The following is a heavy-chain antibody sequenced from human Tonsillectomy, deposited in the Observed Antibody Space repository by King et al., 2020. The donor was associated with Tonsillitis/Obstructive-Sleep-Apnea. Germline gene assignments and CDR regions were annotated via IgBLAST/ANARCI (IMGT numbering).Heavy chain of an antibody. CDR3: ARAAYDFWSGSLYYFDY. D-gene: IGHD3-3*01. J-gene: IGHJ4*02. CDR1: GFTFSDYY. V-gene: IGHV3-11*05. Sequence: VQLVESGGGLVKPGGSLRLSCAASGFTFSDYYMSWILQAPGKGLEWVSYISSSISYTNYADSVKGRFTISRDNAKNSLYLQMNSLRAEDTAVYYCARAAYDFWSGSLYYFDYWGQGTLVTVSS. CDR2: ISSSISYT.